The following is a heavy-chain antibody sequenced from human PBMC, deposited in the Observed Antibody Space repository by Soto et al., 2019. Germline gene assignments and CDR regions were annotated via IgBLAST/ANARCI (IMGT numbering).Heavy chain of an antibody. CDR2: IIPIFGTA. CDR3: ARVRFLEWLASYYYYGMDV. D-gene: IGHD3-3*01. Sequence: QVQLVQSGAEVKKPGSSVKVSCKASGGTFSSYAISWVRQAPGQGLEWMGGIIPIFGTANYDQKFQGRVTITAAESTSKAYTELSSLRSDDTAVYYSARVRFLEWLASYYYYGMDVWGQGTTVTVS. CDR1: GGTFSSYA. J-gene: IGHJ6*02. V-gene: IGHV1-69*01.